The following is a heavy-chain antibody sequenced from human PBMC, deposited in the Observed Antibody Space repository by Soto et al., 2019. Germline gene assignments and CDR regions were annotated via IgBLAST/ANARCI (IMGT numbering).Heavy chain of an antibody. J-gene: IGHJ4*02. D-gene: IGHD3-9*01. CDR3: RVTGVSEVDY. V-gene: IGHV1-2*02. Sequence: AAVKVSCKASGYTFSGYYIHWVRQAPGQGPESMGWINPSFGATSYAQKFQGRVTMTSDTSSSTAYMELSRLRSDDTAVYFCRVTGVSEVDYWGQGNLVTVSS. CDR2: INPSFGAT. CDR1: GYTFSGYY.